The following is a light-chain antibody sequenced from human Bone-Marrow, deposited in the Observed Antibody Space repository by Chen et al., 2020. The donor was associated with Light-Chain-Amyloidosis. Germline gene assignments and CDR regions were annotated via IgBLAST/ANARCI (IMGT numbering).Light chain of an antibody. CDR1: DLPTKY. CDR3: QSADSSGTYEVI. Sequence: SYELTQPPSVSVSSGQTTRITCSGDDLPTKYAYWYQQKPGQAPVLVIHRDTERPSGISERFFGSSSGTTATLTISRVQTEDEADYHCQSADSSGTYEVIFGGGTKLTVL. CDR2: RDT. V-gene: IGLV3-25*03. J-gene: IGLJ2*01.